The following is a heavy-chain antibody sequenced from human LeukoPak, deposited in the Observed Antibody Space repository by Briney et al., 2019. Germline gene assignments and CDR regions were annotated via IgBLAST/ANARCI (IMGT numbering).Heavy chain of an antibody. D-gene: IGHD1-26*01. J-gene: IGHJ4*02. CDR2: ISGSGGST. Sequence: PGASLRLSCAASGFTFSSYAMSWVRQAPGKGLEWVSAISGSGGSTYYADSVKGRFTISRDNSKNTLHLQMNSLRAEDTAVYYCAKDREGGFDYWGQGTLVTVSS. V-gene: IGHV3-23*01. CDR3: AKDREGGFDY. CDR1: GFTFSSYA.